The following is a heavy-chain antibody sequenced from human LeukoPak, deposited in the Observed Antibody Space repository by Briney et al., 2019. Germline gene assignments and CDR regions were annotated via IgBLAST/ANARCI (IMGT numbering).Heavy chain of an antibody. CDR2: ITTSGSTI. D-gene: IGHD1-26*01. J-gene: IGHJ6*03. V-gene: IGHV3-48*03. CDR1: GFTFSDYD. Sequence: AGGSLRISCAASGFTFSDYDLNWVRQAPGKGLEWVSYITTSGSTIYYADSVKGRFTISRDNAKNSLYLQMDSLRAEDTAVYHCARASLVGAHYFYYYMDVWGKGTTVTVSS. CDR3: ARASLVGAHYFYYYMDV.